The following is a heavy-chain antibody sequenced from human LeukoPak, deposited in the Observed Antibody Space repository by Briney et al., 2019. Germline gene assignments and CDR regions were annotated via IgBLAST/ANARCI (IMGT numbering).Heavy chain of an antibody. J-gene: IGHJ4*02. D-gene: IGHD2/OR15-2a*01. V-gene: IGHV3-74*01. CDR3: TSFFEAN. CDR2: VNNDGSAT. Sequence: GGSLRLSCAASRFIFTNYWIHWVRQAPGKGLVWVSHVNNDGSATSYADSVKGRFTISRDSAKNTVYLHMNSLRVEDTAVYYCTSFFEANWGQGTLVTVSS. CDR1: RFIFTNYW.